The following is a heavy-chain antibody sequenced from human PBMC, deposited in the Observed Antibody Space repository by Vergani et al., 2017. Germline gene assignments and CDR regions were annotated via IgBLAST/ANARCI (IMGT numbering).Heavy chain of an antibody. CDR1: GYTFRSYG. Sequence: QVQLVQSGAEMKKPGASVKVSCKASGYTFRSYGISWVRQAPGQGLEWMGWINPNGDATHYAQNFRGRVTLTRDTSSTTAYMDLASLTSDDTAIYYCARDHQGPTTLDYWGQGSLVTVSS. D-gene: IGHD1-26*01. J-gene: IGHJ4*02. V-gene: IGHV1-18*01. CDR3: ARDHQGPTTLDY. CDR2: INPNGDAT.